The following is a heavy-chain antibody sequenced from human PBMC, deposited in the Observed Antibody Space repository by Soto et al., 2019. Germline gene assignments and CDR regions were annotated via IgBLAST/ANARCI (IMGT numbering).Heavy chain of an antibody. V-gene: IGHV3-15*07. CDR1: GFTFSNAW. D-gene: IGHD3-22*01. Sequence: EVQLVESGGGLVKPGGSLRLSCAGSGFTFSNAWMNWVRQAPGKGLEWVGRIKSKPDGGTTDYAAPVKGRFTISRDDSRNTVYMQTNSLRTEDTAVYYCTTDHPYYYYGSAYDHWGQGTLVTVSS. CDR2: IKSKPDGGTT. J-gene: IGHJ4*02. CDR3: TTDHPYYYYGSAYDH.